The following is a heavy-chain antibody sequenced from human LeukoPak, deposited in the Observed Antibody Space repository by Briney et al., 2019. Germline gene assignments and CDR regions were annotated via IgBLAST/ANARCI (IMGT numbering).Heavy chain of an antibody. CDR2: INHSGST. V-gene: IGHV4-34*01. Sequence: SETLSLTCAVYGGSFSGYYWSWIRQPPGKGLEWIGEINHSGSTNYNPSLKGRVTISVDTSRNQFSLKLSSVTAADTAVYYCARVDFSYCWFDPWGQGTLVTVSS. J-gene: IGHJ5*02. CDR3: ARVDFSYCWFDP. D-gene: IGHD3-9*01. CDR1: GGSFSGYY.